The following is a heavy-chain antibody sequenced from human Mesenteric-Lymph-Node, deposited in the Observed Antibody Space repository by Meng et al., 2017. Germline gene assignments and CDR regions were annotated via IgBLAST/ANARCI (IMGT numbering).Heavy chain of an antibody. CDR3: ARGAYYYDSSGYYYSTPPYYFDY. D-gene: IGHD3-22*01. CDR2: INHSGST. V-gene: IGHV4-34*01. Sequence: SETLSLTCAVYGGSFSGYYWSWMRQPPGKGLEWIGEINHSGSTNYNPSLKSRVTISVDTSKNQFSLKLSSVTAADTAVYYCARGAYYYDSSGYYYSTPPYYFDYWGQGTLVTVSS. CDR1: GGSFSGYY. J-gene: IGHJ4*02.